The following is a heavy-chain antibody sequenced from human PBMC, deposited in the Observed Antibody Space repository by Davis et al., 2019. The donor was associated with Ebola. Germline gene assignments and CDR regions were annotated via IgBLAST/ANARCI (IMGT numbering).Heavy chain of an antibody. D-gene: IGHD1-26*01. CDR2: INPNSGGT. V-gene: IGHV1-2*06. CDR1: GYTFTGYY. Sequence: AASVKVSCKASGYTFTGYYMHWVRQAPGQGLEWMGRINPNSGGTNYAQKFQGRVTMTRDTSISTAYMELSSLRSEDTAVYYCARDSGSYYNWFDPWGQGTLVTVSS. J-gene: IGHJ5*02. CDR3: ARDSGSYYNWFDP.